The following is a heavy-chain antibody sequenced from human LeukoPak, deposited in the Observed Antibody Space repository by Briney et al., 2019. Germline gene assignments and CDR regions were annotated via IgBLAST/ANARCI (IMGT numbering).Heavy chain of an antibody. D-gene: IGHD4-23*01. CDR3: ATTLRGGKFDY. J-gene: IGHJ4*02. CDR2: IYRGGST. V-gene: IGHV3-53*04. CDR1: GFNVSSNY. Sequence: GGSLRLSCAASGFNVSSNYMTWVRQAPGKGLEWVSVIYRGGSTYYADSVKGRSTISRHNSRDTMYLQMNSLRTDDTAVYYCATTLRGGKFDYWGQGTLVTVSS.